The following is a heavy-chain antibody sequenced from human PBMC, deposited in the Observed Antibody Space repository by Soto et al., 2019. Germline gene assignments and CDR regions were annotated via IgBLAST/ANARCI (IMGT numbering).Heavy chain of an antibody. D-gene: IGHD3-10*01. CDR2: INSSNGNA. Sequence: QVYLVQSGAEVKRPGASVKVSCKASGYNFTRYGVNWVRQAPGQGLEWMGWINSSNGNAEYAQNLQGRVTMTIDTSTSTAYMELRSLRSDDTAVYYCARGGPTSADHYYGMDVWGQGTTVTVSS. J-gene: IGHJ6*02. CDR3: ARGGPTSADHYYGMDV. V-gene: IGHV1-18*01. CDR1: GYNFTRYG.